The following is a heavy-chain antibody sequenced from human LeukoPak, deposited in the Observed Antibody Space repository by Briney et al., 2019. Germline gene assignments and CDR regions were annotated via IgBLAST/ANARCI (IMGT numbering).Heavy chain of an antibody. Sequence: SETLSLTCTVSGGSISSSSYYWGWIRQPPGKGLEWIGSIYHSGSTYYNPSLKSRVTISVDTSKNQFSLKLSSVTAADTAVYYCARGPSTDAFDIWGQGTMVTVSS. CDR1: GGSISSSSYY. V-gene: IGHV4-39*07. CDR3: ARGPSTDAFDI. CDR2: IYHSGST. D-gene: IGHD5/OR15-5a*01. J-gene: IGHJ3*02.